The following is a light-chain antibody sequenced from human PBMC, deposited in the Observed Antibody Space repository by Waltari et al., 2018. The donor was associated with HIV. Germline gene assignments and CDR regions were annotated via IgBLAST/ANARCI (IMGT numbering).Light chain of an antibody. CDR2: DVT. J-gene: IGLJ2*01. CDR1: SSDVGTYNS. Sequence: QSALTQPASVSGSPGPSITISCTGTSSDVGTYNSVSWYQQHPGKVPKLVIFDVTKRPSGVSDRFSGSKSGNTASLTISGLQAEDEADYYCCTYAVIVVFGGGTKLTVL. V-gene: IGLV2-23*02. CDR3: CTYAVIVV.